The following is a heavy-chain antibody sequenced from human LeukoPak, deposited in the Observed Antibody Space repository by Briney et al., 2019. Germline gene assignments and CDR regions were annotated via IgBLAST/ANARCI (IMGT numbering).Heavy chain of an antibody. J-gene: IGHJ3*01. CDR3: AKDIQLST. Sequence: AGGSLPLSCAASGFTFSVAAMTWVRQAPGKGLEWVSLIGASGESTYYADSVKGRFTISRDNSKNTLSLQMNSLRVEDTAMYFCAKDIQLSTWGLGTMVTVSS. V-gene: IGHV3-23*01. CDR2: IGASGEST. CDR1: GFTFSVAA. D-gene: IGHD5-24*01.